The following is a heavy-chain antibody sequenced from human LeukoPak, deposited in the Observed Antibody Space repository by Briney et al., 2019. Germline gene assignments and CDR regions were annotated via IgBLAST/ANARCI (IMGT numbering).Heavy chain of an antibody. J-gene: IGHJ4*02. CDR3: ALTMITDYFDY. CDR1: GYTFTSYG. Sequence: GASVKVSCKASGYTFTSYGISWVRQAPGQGLEWMGWISAYNGNTNYAQKFQGRVTMTRDTSISTAYMELSRLRSDDTAVYYCALTMITDYFDYWGQGTLVTVSS. CDR2: ISAYNGNT. V-gene: IGHV1-18*01. D-gene: IGHD3-22*01.